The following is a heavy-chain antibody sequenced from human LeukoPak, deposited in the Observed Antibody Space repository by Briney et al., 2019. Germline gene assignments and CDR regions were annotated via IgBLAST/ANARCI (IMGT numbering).Heavy chain of an antibody. D-gene: IGHD2-15*01. J-gene: IGHJ4*02. CDR1: GFSLRTGGVG. CDR2: IYWNDDK. V-gene: IGHV2-5*01. CDR3: AHSRPNTYCSGGSCYSSDFDY. Sequence: SGPTLVNPPQTLTLTCTFSGFSLRTGGVGVGWIRQPPGKALEWPALIYWNDDKRYSPSLKSRLTITKDTSKNQVVLTMTNMDPVDTATYYCAHSRPNTYCSGGSCYSSDFDYWGQGTLVTVSS.